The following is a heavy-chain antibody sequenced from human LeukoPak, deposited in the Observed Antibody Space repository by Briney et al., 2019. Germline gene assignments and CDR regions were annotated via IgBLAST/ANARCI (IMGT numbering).Heavy chain of an antibody. CDR1: GFTFTSYA. CDR2: ISGSGGNA. V-gene: IGHV3-23*01. J-gene: IGHJ5*02. D-gene: IGHD2-2*01. CDR3: AKDPTYLAKNWFDP. Sequence: SGGSLRLSCATSGFTFTSYAMSWVRQAPGKGLEWVSAISGSGGNAYYTDSVKGRFTISRDNSKTMLYLQMNSLRAEDTAVYYCAKDPTYLAKNWFDPWGQGTLVTVSS.